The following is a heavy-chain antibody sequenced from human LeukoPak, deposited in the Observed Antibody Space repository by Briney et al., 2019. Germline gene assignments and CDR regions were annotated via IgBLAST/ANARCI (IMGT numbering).Heavy chain of an antibody. CDR3: AKDSTPYCSSTSCYQADFDY. D-gene: IGHD2-2*01. CDR2: ISGSGVST. CDR1: GFTFSSYA. Sequence: TGGSLRLSCPASGFTFSSYAMTWVRQAPGKGLEWVSGISGSGVSTYYADSVKGRFTISRDNSKNTLYLQMNSLRTEDTAVYYCAKDSTPYCSSTSCYQADFDYWGQGTLVTVSS. J-gene: IGHJ4*02. V-gene: IGHV3-23*01.